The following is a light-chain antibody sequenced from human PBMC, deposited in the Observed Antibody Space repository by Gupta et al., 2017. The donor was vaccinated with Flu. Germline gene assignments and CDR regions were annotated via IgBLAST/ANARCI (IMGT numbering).Light chain of an antibody. CDR1: SSDVGAYNY. CDR3: SSYTTSSLEV. CDR2: EVR. J-gene: IGLJ3*02. V-gene: IGLV2-14*01. Sequence: PGQSITISCTGTSSDVGAYNYVSWYQQHPGKAPKLIIYEVRNRPSGVSNRFSGSKSGNTASLTISGLQAEDEADYYCSSYTTSSLEVFGGGTKLTVL.